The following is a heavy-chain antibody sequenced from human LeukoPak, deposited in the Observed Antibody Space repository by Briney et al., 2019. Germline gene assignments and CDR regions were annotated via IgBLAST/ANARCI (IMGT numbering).Heavy chain of an antibody. CDR2: INHSGST. J-gene: IGHJ6*03. V-gene: IGHV4-34*01. CDR1: GGSFSGYY. CDR3: ARGRDSSSWYSYYYYYYMDV. D-gene: IGHD6-13*01. Sequence: SETLSLTCAVYGGSFSGYYWSWIRQPPGKGLEWIGEINHSGSTNYNPSLKGRVTISVDTSKNQFSLKLSSVTAADTAVYYCARGRDSSSWYSYYYYYYMDVWGKGTTVTVSS.